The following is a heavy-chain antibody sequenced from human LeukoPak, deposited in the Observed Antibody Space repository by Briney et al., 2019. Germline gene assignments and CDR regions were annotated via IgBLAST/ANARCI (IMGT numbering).Heavy chain of an antibody. D-gene: IGHD2-2*01. V-gene: IGHV3-30*02. CDR3: AKPHGVVVPAAITVAFDI. CDR1: GFTFSSYG. Sequence: PGGSLRLSCVASGFTFSSYGMHWVRQAPGKGLEWVAFIRYDGSNKYYADSVKGRFAISRDNSKNTLYLQMNSLRAEDTAVYYCAKPHGVVVPAAITVAFDIWGQGTMVTVSS. J-gene: IGHJ3*02. CDR2: IRYDGSNK.